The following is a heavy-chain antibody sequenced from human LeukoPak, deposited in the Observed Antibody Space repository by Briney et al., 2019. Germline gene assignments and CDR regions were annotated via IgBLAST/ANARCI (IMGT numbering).Heavy chain of an antibody. D-gene: IGHD3-22*01. CDR2: IYTSGST. CDR3: ARDTEGSGYYYAFFDY. V-gene: IGHV4-4*07. Sequence: SETLSLTCTVSGGPISSYYWSWIRQPAGRGLEWIGRIYTSGSTNYNPSLKSRVTMSVDTSKNQFSLKLSSVTAADTAVYYCARDTEGSGYYYAFFDYWGQGTLVTVSS. J-gene: IGHJ4*02. CDR1: GGPISSYY.